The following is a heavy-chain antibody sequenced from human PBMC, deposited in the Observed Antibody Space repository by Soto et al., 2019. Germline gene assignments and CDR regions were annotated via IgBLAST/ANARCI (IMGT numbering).Heavy chain of an antibody. V-gene: IGHV7-4-1*01. J-gene: IGHJ6*02. D-gene: IGHD3-3*01. Sequence: QVQLVQSGSELKKPGASVKVSCKASGYTFTSYAMNWVRQAPGQGLEWMGWINTNTGNPTYAQGFTGRFVFSLDTSVSTAYLQICSLKAEDTAVYYCAREGGYYDFWSGRGYGMDVWGQGTTVTVAS. CDR1: GYTFTSYA. CDR3: AREGGYYDFWSGRGYGMDV. CDR2: INTNTGNP.